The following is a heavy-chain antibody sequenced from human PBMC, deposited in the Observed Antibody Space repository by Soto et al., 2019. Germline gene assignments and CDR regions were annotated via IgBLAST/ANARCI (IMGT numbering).Heavy chain of an antibody. J-gene: IGHJ4*02. V-gene: IGHV3-30*18. Sequence: QVQLVESGGGVVQPGGSLRHSCQASGFNFDNYGMHWVRQAPGKGLEWVAVITYDGSFQYYADSVKGRFTISRDNSKNTLSLHLNTLIPEDTAVYHCAKDRVGGTFYTPLAFWGQGTLVTVSS. D-gene: IGHD1-7*01. CDR1: GFNFDNYG. CDR2: ITYDGSFQ. CDR3: AKDRVGGTFYTPLAF.